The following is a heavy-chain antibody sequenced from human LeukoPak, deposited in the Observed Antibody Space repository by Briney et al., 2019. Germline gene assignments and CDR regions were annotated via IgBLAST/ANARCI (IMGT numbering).Heavy chain of an antibody. J-gene: IGHJ4*02. CDR1: GYTLTELS. D-gene: IGHD3-9*01. V-gene: IGHV1-24*01. CDR2: FDPEDGET. CDR3: AIAEAYDILTGL. Sequence: GASVKVSCKVSGYTLTELSMHWVRQAPGKGLEWMGGFDPEDGETIYAQKFQGRVTMTEDTSTDTAYMELSSLRSEDTAVYYCAIAEAYDILTGLWGQGTLVTVSS.